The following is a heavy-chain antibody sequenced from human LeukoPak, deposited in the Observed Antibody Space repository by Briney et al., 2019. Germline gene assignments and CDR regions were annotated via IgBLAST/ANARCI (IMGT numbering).Heavy chain of an antibody. J-gene: IGHJ3*01. CDR3: ARVLRSYCCAFGL. CDR2: IKQDGSEK. CDR1: GFTFTNYW. Sequence: PGGSLRLSCAASGFTFTNYWMSWVRQVPGKGLERVAIIKQDGSEKLYVDSVKGRFTISRDDAENSLSLQMNSLRVEDTALYYCARVLRSYCCAFGLWGQGTMVTVSS. V-gene: IGHV3-7*01. D-gene: IGHD3-16*02.